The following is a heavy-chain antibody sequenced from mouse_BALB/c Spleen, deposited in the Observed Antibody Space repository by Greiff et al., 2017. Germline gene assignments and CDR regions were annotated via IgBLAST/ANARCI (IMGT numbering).Heavy chain of an antibody. CDR1: GFSLTSYG. CDR2: IWSGGST. D-gene: IGHD2-14*01. J-gene: IGHJ2*01. CDR3: ARKGEVRRGGYFDY. V-gene: IGHV2-4-1*01. Sequence: QVQLKESGPGLVQPSQSLSITCTVSGFSLTSYGVHWVRQSPGKGLEWLGVIWSGGSTDYNAAFISRLSISKDNSKSQVFFKMNSLQADDTAIYYCARKGEVRRGGYFDYWGQGTTLTVSS.